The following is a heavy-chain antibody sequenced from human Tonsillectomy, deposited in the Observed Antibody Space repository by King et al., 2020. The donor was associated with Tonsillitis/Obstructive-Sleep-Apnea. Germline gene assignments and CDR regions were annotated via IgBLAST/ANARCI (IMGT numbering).Heavy chain of an antibody. J-gene: IGHJ3*02. CDR1: GISLSSYE. Sequence: QLVQSGGGLVQPGGSLRLSCVASGISLSSYEMNWVRQAPGKGLEWISYIGSSGNTMYYADSVKGRFTVSRDNAKNSLYMQMNSLRAEDTAVYYCATIYWVLLRLPHAFDMWGQGTIVTVSS. CDR3: ATIYWVLLRLPHAFDM. CDR2: IGSSGNTM. D-gene: IGHD3-16*01. V-gene: IGHV3-48*03.